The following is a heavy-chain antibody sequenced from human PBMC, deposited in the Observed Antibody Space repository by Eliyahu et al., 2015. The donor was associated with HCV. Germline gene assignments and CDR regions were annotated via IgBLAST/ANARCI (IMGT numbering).Heavy chain of an antibody. CDR1: GITFSNYS. CDR2: ISSSSTTI. V-gene: IGHV3-48*02. J-gene: IGHJ6*02. CDR3: ARDRDPYDILTGYYSSYYYYGMDV. Sequence: EVQLVESGGGLVQPGGSLRLSCAASGITFSNYSMNWVRXAPGKGLEWVSYISSSSTTIYYADSVKGRFTISRDNAKNSLYLQMISLRDEDTAVYHCARDRDPYDILTGYYSSYYYYGMDVWGQGTTVTVSS. D-gene: IGHD3-9*01.